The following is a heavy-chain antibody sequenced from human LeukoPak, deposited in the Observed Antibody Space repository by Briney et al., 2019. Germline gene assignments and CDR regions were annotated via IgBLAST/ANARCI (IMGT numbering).Heavy chain of an antibody. CDR2: INPNSGTT. V-gene: IGHV1-8*01. CDR1: GCTFTSYD. D-gene: IGHD6-13*01. CDR3: ARAADSSHYYYYMDV. Sequence: ASVKVSCKASGCTFTSYDINWVRQAPGQGLEWMGWINPNSGTTNYAQKFQGRVTMTTDTSISTAYMELSSLRSEDTAVYYCARAADSSHYYYYMDVWAKGNTVSVSS. J-gene: IGHJ6*03.